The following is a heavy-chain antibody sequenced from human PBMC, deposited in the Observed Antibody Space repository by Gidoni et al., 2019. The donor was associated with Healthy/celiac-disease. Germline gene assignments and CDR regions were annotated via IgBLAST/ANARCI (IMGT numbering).Heavy chain of an antibody. CDR1: GFTFSSYA. D-gene: IGHD3-16*01. V-gene: IGHV3-23*01. Sequence: EVQLLESGGGLVQPGGSLRLSCAASGFTFSSYAMSWVRQAPGKGLEWVSAISGSGGSTYYADSVKGRFTISRDNSKNTLYLQMNSLRAEDTAVYYCAKGPEIMITFGELRGSEYFQHWGQGTLVTVSS. CDR3: AKGPEIMITFGELRGSEYFQH. CDR2: ISGSGGST. J-gene: IGHJ1*01.